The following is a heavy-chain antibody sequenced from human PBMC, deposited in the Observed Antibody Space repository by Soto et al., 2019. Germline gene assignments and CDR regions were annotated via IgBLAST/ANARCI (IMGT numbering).Heavy chain of an antibody. CDR2: IKSKSDGGTT. CDR1: GFSFSSAW. J-gene: IGHJ6*02. Sequence: PGGSLRLSCAASGFSFSSAWMSWVRQTPEKGLEWVGRIKSKSDGGTTDYAAPVKGRFTISRDDSENTLYLQMNSLKTEDTAVYYCARAFGLDVWGQGTTVTVSS. V-gene: IGHV3-15*01. CDR3: ARAFGLDV.